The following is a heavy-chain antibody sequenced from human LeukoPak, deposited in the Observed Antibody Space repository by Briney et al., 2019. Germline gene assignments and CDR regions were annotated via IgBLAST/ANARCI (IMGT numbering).Heavy chain of an antibody. J-gene: IGHJ5*02. Sequence: RPSETLSLTCTVSGGSISTYYWSWIRQPPGKGLEWIGYIYNSGSTNYNPSLQSRVTISVDTSKNQFSLRLTSVTAADTAVYYCAKAVAAAGRFGFDPWGQGTLVTVPS. D-gene: IGHD6-13*01. CDR2: IYNSGST. CDR3: AKAVAAAGRFGFDP. V-gene: IGHV4-59*01. CDR1: GGSISTYY.